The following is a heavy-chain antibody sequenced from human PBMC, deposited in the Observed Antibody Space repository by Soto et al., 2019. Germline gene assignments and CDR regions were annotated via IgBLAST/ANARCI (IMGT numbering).Heavy chain of an antibody. Sequence: GGSLRLSCAASEFTFSNYAMSWVRQAPGKGLEWVSAISYGGGTTYYADSVKGRFTISRDNSKNTLYLQMNNLRTEDTGVYYCARDIYSYGSVGTPDIWGQGTMVTVSS. V-gene: IGHV3-23*01. CDR1: EFTFSNYA. CDR3: ARDIYSYGSVGTPDI. CDR2: ISYGGGTT. J-gene: IGHJ3*02. D-gene: IGHD5-18*01.